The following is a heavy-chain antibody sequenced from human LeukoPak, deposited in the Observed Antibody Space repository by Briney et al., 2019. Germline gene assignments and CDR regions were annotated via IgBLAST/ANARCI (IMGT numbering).Heavy chain of an antibody. V-gene: IGHV3-21*01. D-gene: IGHD3-22*01. CDR1: GFTFSSYS. Sequence: GGSLRLSCAASGFTFSSYSMNWVRQAPGKGLEWVSSIGSSSSYIYYADSVKGRFTISRDNAKNSLYLQMNSLRAEDTAVYYCAREGGPYYYDSSGYNDFDYWGQGTLVTVSS. CDR3: AREGGPYYYDSSGYNDFDY. J-gene: IGHJ4*02. CDR2: IGSSSSYI.